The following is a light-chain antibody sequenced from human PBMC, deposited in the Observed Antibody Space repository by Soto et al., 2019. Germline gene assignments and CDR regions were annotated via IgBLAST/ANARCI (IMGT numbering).Light chain of an antibody. CDR2: ATS. CDR3: QQYKNGPYT. V-gene: IGKV3-15*01. CDR1: QSVSSN. Sequence: EIVMTQSPATLSVSPGERATLSCRASQSVSSNLAWYQQKPGQAPRLLIYATSTRATDIPARFSGSGSETEFTLTISSXQSEDFAIYYCQQYKNGPYTFGQGTKVDIK. J-gene: IGKJ2*01.